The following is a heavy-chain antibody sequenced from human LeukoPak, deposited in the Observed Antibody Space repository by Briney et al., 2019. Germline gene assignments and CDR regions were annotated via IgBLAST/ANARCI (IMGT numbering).Heavy chain of an antibody. CDR1: GGSISSYY. D-gene: IGHD3-3*01. V-gene: IGHV4-59*01. J-gene: IGHJ6*02. CDR3: ARGYDFWSGYYGRMDV. Sequence: SETLSLTCTVSGGSISSYYWSWVRQPPGKGLEWIGYIYYSGSTNYNPSLKSRVTISVDTSKNQFSLKLSSVTAADTAVYYCARGYDFWSGYYGRMDVWGQGTTVTVSS. CDR2: IYYSGST.